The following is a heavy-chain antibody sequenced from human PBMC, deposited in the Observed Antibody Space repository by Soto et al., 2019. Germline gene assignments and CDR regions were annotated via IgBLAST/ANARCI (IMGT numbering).Heavy chain of an antibody. Sequence: QVQLVEAGGGVVQPGRSLRLSCAASGFTFSSYCMHWVRQAPGKGLECVAVISYDGTNKYYADSVKGRFTISRDNYKNTLYLQMNSLRADDTAVYYCAKDQNLHYYDSYGMDVWGQGTTVTVSS. D-gene: IGHD1-7*01. CDR2: ISYDGTNK. J-gene: IGHJ6*02. V-gene: IGHV3-30*18. CDR3: AKDQNLHYYDSYGMDV. CDR1: GFTFSSYC.